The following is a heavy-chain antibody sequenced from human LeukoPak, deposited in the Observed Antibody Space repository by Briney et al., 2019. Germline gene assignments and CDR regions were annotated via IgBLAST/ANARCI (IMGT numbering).Heavy chain of an antibody. D-gene: IGHD2-8*02. CDR3: ATYRQVLLPFES. J-gene: IGHJ4*02. CDR2: IFARGGEI. Sequence: PGGSLRLSCAASGFAFSTFAMIWGRQPPGKGLGWVSSIFARGGEIHYADSVRGRFTISRDNSKSTLSLQMNSVRAEDTAIYYCATYRQVLLPFESWGQGTLVTVSS. V-gene: IGHV3-23*01. CDR1: GFAFSTFA.